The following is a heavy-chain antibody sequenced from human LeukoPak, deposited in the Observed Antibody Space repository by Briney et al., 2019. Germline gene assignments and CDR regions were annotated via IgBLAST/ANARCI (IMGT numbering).Heavy chain of an antibody. J-gene: IGHJ4*02. CDR2: ISASTGNT. Sequence: GASVKVSCKASGYTFTNYVITWVRQAPGQGLEWMGWISASTGNTDYAQKFQGRVSMTTDTSTSTVYMELRSLRSDDTAVYYCARAGWYTSSSGACDNWGQGTLVTVSS. CDR3: ARAGWYTSSSGACDN. V-gene: IGHV1-18*01. CDR1: GYTFTNYV. D-gene: IGHD6-6*01.